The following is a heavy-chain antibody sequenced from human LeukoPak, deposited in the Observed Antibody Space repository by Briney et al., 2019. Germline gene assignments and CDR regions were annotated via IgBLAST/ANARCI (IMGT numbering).Heavy chain of an antibody. CDR3: AASTVGYDSSATFDY. CDR2: ISSSSYI. J-gene: IGHJ4*02. Sequence: GGSLRLSCAASGFTFSSYSMNWVRQAPGKGLEWVSSISSSSYIYYADSVKGRFTISRDNAKNSLYLQMNSLRAEDTAVYYCAASTVGYDSSATFDYWGQGTLVTVSS. CDR1: GFTFSSYS. V-gene: IGHV3-21*01. D-gene: IGHD3-22*01.